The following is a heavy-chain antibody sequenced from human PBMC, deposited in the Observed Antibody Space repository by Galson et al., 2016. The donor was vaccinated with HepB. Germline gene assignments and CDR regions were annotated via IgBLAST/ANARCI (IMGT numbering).Heavy chain of an antibody. CDR1: GFTVSNNY. CDR3: VRGVYGDHGWFDY. D-gene: IGHD4-17*01. J-gene: IGHJ4*02. V-gene: IGHV3-66*02. Sequence: SLRLSCAASGFTVSNNYMTWARQAPGKGLEYVSVIYSGGTTYYADSVKGRFTISRDNSQNSLFLQMNTLRAEDTAVYFCVRGVYGDHGWFDYWGQGTRVTVSS. CDR2: IYSGGTT.